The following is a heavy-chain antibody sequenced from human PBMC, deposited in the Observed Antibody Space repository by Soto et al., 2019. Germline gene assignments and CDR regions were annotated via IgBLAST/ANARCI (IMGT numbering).Heavy chain of an antibody. J-gene: IGHJ6*02. CDR2: ISYDGSNK. CDR1: GFTFSSYA. Sequence: GGSLRLSCAASGFTFSSYAMHWVRQAPGKGLEWVAVISYDGSNKYYADSVKGRFTISRDNSKNALYLQMNSLRAEDTAVYYCASGTGYCSGGSCYYYGMDVWGQGTTVTVSS. D-gene: IGHD2-15*01. V-gene: IGHV3-30-3*01. CDR3: ASGTGYCSGGSCYYYGMDV.